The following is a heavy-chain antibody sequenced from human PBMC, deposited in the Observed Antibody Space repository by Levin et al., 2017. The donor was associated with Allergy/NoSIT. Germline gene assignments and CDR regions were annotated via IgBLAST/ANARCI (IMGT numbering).Heavy chain of an antibody. D-gene: IGHD6-13*01. CDR3: ATYSSSWSFGY. V-gene: IGHV3-23*01. Sequence: GGSLRLSCAASGFTFSYYAMSWVRQAPGKGLEWVSAISGSGGSTNYADSVKGRFTISRDNSKNTLYLQMNSLRAEDTAVYYCATYSSSWSFGYWGQGTLVTVSS. J-gene: IGHJ4*02. CDR1: GFTFSYYA. CDR2: ISGSGGST.